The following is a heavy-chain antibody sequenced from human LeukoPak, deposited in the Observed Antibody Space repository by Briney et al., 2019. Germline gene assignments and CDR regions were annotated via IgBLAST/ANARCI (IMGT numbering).Heavy chain of an antibody. Sequence: AGGSLRLSCAASGFTFSSYSMNWVRQAPGKGLEWVSSISSSSSYIYYADSVKGRFTISRDNAKNSLYLQMNSLRAEDTAVYYCARDCSGGGCYRTHDYWGQGTLVTVSS. D-gene: IGHD2-15*01. CDR3: ARDCSGGGCYRTHDY. J-gene: IGHJ4*02. CDR2: ISSSSSYI. CDR1: GFTFSSYS. V-gene: IGHV3-21*01.